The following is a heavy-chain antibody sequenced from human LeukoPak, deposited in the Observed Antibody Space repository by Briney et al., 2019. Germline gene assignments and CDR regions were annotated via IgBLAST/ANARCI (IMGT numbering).Heavy chain of an antibody. CDR1: GYAFTSYF. CDR2: INPSGSTT. Sequence: ASVKVSCKASGYAFTSYFMHWVRQAPGQGLEWLGMINPSGSTTTYAQKFQGRVTMTRDTSTSTVYMELSSLRSEDTAVYYCARETSDSWGQGTLVTVSS. D-gene: IGHD1-1*01. V-gene: IGHV1-46*01. J-gene: IGHJ5*01. CDR3: ARETSDS.